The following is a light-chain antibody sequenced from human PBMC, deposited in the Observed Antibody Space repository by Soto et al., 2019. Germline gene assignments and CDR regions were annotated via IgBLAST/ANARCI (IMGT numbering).Light chain of an antibody. CDR1: QSVATN. J-gene: IGKJ5*01. V-gene: IGKV3-11*01. CDR2: DAS. CDR3: QQRSNWPPIT. Sequence: VLTQSPATLSVSPGERVTLSCRASQSVATNLAWYQQRPGQPPRLLIHDASHRAAGIPARFSGSGFGTDFTLTISSLEPEDAAVYYCQQRSNWPPITFGQGTRLEI.